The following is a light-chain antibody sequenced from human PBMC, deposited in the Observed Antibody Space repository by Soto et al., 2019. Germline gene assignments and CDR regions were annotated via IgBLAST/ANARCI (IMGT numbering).Light chain of an antibody. CDR2: DDS. CDR3: QLWDSTSDRVV. J-gene: IGLJ2*01. CDR1: NIGDKS. V-gene: IGLV3-21*02. Sequence: SYELTQPPSVSVAPGQTARITCGGNNIGDKSVHWYQQKPGQAPVVVVYDDSDRPSGIPERFSGSNSGNTATLTISRVEAGDEADYYCQLWDSTSDRVVFGGGTKLTVL.